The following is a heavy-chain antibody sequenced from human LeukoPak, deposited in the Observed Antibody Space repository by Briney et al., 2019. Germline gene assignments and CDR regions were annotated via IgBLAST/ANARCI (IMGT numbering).Heavy chain of an antibody. Sequence: SETLSLTCTVSGGSISSGDYYWSWIRQPPGKGLEWIGYIYYSGSTYYNPSLKSRVTISVDTSKNQFSLKLSSVTAADTAVYYCAREGSSWYEYSFDYWGQGTLVTVSS. CDR2: IYYSGST. CDR1: GGSISSGDYY. D-gene: IGHD6-13*01. CDR3: AREGSSWYEYSFDY. J-gene: IGHJ4*02. V-gene: IGHV4-30-4*01.